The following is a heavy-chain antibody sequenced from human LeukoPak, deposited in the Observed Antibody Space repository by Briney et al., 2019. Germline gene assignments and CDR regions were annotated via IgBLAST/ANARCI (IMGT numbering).Heavy chain of an antibody. J-gene: IGHJ4*02. V-gene: IGHV1-69*06. CDR1: GDTPHSHA. Sequence: ASVKVSCKSSGDTPHSHAISWVRQTPGQGLEWMGRIIPAFGTANYAQKFRGRVTITVDKSTRTAYMEMSSLRSEDTAVYYCARDYNWNFANSSPFDYWGQGTLVTVSS. D-gene: IGHD1-7*01. CDR3: ARDYNWNFANSSPFDY. CDR2: IIPAFGTA.